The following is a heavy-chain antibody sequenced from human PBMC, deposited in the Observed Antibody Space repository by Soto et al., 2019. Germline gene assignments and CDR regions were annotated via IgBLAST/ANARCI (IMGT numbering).Heavy chain of an antibody. CDR1: GGTFSSYA. CDR3: ARENGYSYGRTYYYYYGMDV. CDR2: IIPIFGTA. J-gene: IGHJ6*02. V-gene: IGHV1-69*01. Sequence: QVQLVQSGAEVKKPGSSVKVSCKASGGTFSSYAISWVRQAPGQGLEWMGGIIPIFGTANYAQKFQGRVTITADESTSNAYMELSSLRSEDTAVYYCARENGYSYGRTYYYYYGMDVWGQGTTVTVSS. D-gene: IGHD5-18*01.